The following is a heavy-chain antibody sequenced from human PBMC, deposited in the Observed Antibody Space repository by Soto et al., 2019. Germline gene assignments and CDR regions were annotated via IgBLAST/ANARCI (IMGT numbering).Heavy chain of an antibody. J-gene: IGHJ5*02. Sequence: ASVKVSCKASGYTFTSYGISWVRQAPGQGLEWMGWISAYNGNTNYAQKLQGRVTMTTDTSTSTAYMELRSLRSDDTAVYYCAIVGMDIVVVPAAMEHLFDPWGQGTLVTVSS. CDR2: ISAYNGNT. CDR1: GYTFTSYG. D-gene: IGHD2-2*03. CDR3: AIVGMDIVVVPAAMEHLFDP. V-gene: IGHV1-18*04.